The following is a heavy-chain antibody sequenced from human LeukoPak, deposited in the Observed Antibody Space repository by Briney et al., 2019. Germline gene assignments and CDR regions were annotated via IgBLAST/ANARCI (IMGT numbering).Heavy chain of an antibody. CDR2: IYYSGIT. D-gene: IGHD1-14*01. CDR1: GGSISSDSQY. V-gene: IGHV4-39*07. J-gene: IGHJ4*02. Sequence: SETLSLTCTVSGGSISSDSQYWGWIRQPPGKGLEWIASIYYSGITYYNPSLKSRVTISEDTSKNQFSLKLTSVTAADTAVYYCARSIRTREFDYWGQGTLVTVSS. CDR3: ARSIRTREFDY.